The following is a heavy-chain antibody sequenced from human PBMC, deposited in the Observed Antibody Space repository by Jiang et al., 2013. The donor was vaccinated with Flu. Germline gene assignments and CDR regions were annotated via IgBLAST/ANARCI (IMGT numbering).Heavy chain of an antibody. CDR3: AKDSFTMVRGGFDY. D-gene: IGHD3-10*01. J-gene: IGHJ4*02. CDR2: ISYDGSNK. V-gene: IGHV3-30*18. Sequence: HWVRQAPGKGLEWVAVISYDGSNKYYADSVKGRFTISRDNSKNTLYLQMNSLRAEDTAVYYCAKDSFTMVRGGFDYWGQGTLVTVSS.